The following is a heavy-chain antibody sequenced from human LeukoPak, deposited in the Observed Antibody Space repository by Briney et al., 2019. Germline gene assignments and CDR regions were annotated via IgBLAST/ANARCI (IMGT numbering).Heavy chain of an antibody. Sequence: MAGGSLRLSCAASGFTFSSYAMSWIRQAPGKGLEWVSYISSSGSTIYYADSVKGRFTISRDNAKNSLYLQMNSLRAEDTAVYYCARDRYYGSGYYMDVWGKGTTVTISS. CDR3: ARDRYYGSGYYMDV. V-gene: IGHV3-11*01. D-gene: IGHD3-10*01. J-gene: IGHJ6*03. CDR1: GFTFSSYA. CDR2: ISSSGSTI.